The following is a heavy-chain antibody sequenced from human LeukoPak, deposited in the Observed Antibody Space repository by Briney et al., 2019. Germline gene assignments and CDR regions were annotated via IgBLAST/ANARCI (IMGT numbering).Heavy chain of an antibody. CDR2: IYDSGST. J-gene: IGHJ4*02. Sequence: PSETLSLTCTVSGGSVSSGSYYWSWIRQPPGKGLEWIGYIYDSGSTNYNPSLKSRVTISVDTSKNQFSLKLSSVIAADTAVYYCARDQVRGSHGHGILDYWGQGTLVTVSS. CDR3: ARDQVRGSHGHGILDY. CDR1: GGSVSSGSYY. V-gene: IGHV4-61*01. D-gene: IGHD1-26*01.